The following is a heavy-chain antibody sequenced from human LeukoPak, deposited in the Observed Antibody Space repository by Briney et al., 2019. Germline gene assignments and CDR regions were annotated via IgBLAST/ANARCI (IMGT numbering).Heavy chain of an antibody. D-gene: IGHD6-19*01. CDR2: IKQDGSEN. CDR3: ARDRGSSGWNFDP. CDR1: GFTFSRYW. Sequence: PGGSLRLSCAASGFTFSRYWMSWVRQAPGKGLEWVANIKQDGSENYYVDSVKGRFTIFRENAKNSLYLQMNSLRAEDTAVYFCARDRGSSGWNFDPWGQGTLVTVSS. V-gene: IGHV3-7*01. J-gene: IGHJ5*02.